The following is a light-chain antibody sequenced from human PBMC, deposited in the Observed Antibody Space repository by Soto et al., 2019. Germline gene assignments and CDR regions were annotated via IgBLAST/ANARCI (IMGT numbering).Light chain of an antibody. CDR3: SSYTSIATYV. CDR2: DVS. V-gene: IGLV2-14*01. CDR1: SSDIGAYNY. J-gene: IGLJ1*01. Sequence: QSALAQPASVSGSPGQSITISCTGTSSDIGAYNYVSWYQQHPGKAPKLMIYDVSNRPSGLSNRFSGSKSGNTASLTISGLQAEDEADYYCSSYTSIATYVFGTGTKVTVL.